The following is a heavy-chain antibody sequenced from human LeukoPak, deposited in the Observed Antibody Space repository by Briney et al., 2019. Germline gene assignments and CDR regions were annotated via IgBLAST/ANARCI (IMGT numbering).Heavy chain of an antibody. Sequence: SETLSLTCTVSGGAISIYYWSWIRQPPGKGLEWIGYIYYSGSTNYNPSLKSRVTISVDTSKNQFSLRLSSVTAAAPAVYYCARHVLDDLWIGIDSWGQGTLVTVSS. V-gene: IGHV4-59*01. CDR2: IYYSGST. CDR3: ARHVLDDLWIGIDS. CDR1: GGAISIYY. J-gene: IGHJ4*02. D-gene: IGHD3-10*01.